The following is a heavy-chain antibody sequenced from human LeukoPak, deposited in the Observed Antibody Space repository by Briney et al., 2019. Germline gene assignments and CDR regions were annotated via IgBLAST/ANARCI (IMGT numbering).Heavy chain of an antibody. J-gene: IGHJ2*01. Sequence: PGGSLTLSCAASGFTFSSYSMNWVRQAPGKGLEWVSSISSSRSYIYYVDSVKGRFTISRDNAKNSLYLQMNSLRAEDTAVYYCARDLPDEVPSFDLWGRGTLVTVSS. V-gene: IGHV3-21*01. CDR1: GFTFSSYS. CDR2: ISSSRSYI. CDR3: ARDLPDEVPSFDL. D-gene: IGHD1-1*01.